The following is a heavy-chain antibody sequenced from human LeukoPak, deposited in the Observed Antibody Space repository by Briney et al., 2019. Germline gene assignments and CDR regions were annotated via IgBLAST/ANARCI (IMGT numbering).Heavy chain of an antibody. D-gene: IGHD5-12*01. CDR3: ARGGYGYDFDY. V-gene: IGHV3-20*04. Sequence: GGSLRLSCEASGFTFDDYGMSWVRQAPGKGLEWVPGINWNGGSTGYADSVKGRFTISRDNAKNSLYLQMNSLRAEDTALYYCARGGYGYDFDYWGQGTLVTVSS. CDR1: GFTFDDYG. CDR2: INWNGGST. J-gene: IGHJ4*02.